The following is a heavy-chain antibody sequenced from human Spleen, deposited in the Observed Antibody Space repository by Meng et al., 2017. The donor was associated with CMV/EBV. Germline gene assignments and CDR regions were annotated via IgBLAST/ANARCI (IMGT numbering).Heavy chain of an antibody. Sequence: SETLSLTCTVSGGSVSDSSYYWGWVRQPPGKGLEWIATVYYTGNTYYNPSLKSRVTISVDTSKNQFSLKLSSVTAADTAVYYCARGLRRSILWFGEPRTRNWFDPWGQGTLVTVSS. CDR3: ARGLRRSILWFGEPRTRNWFDP. J-gene: IGHJ5*02. D-gene: IGHD3-10*01. V-gene: IGHV4-39*07. CDR2: VYYTGNT. CDR1: GGSVSDSSYY.